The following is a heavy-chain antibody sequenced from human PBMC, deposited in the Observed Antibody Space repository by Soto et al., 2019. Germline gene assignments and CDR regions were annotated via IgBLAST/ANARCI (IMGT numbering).Heavy chain of an antibody. Sequence: SGPTLVKPTQTLTLTCTFSGFSLSTSGVGVGWIRQPPGKALEWLALIYWNDDKRYSPSLKSRLTITKDTSKNQVVLTMTNMDPVDTATYYCAHRGWQLVPSHDAFDIWGQGTMVTVSS. V-gene: IGHV2-5*01. CDR2: IYWNDDK. CDR1: GFSLSTSGVG. D-gene: IGHD6-6*01. J-gene: IGHJ3*02. CDR3: AHRGWQLVPSHDAFDI.